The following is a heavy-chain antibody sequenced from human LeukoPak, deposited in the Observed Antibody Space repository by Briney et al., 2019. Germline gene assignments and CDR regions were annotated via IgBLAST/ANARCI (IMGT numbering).Heavy chain of an antibody. D-gene: IGHD2-15*01. CDR3: AGEYCSGGSCRQGFDY. CDR1: GYTFTDYY. CDR2: INPNSGDT. J-gene: IGHJ4*02. Sequence: ASVKVSCKTSGYTFTDYYMHWVRQAPGQGLEWMGWINPNSGDTNHAQNFQGRVTLTRDTSISTAYMELSSLRSDDSAVYYCAGEYCSGGSCRQGFDYWGQGTLVTVSS. V-gene: IGHV1-2*02.